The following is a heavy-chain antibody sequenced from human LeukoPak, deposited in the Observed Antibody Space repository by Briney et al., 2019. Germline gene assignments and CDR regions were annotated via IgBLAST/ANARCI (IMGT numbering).Heavy chain of an antibody. CDR1: GDSINNNY. V-gene: IGHV4-59*08. CDR2: IHYSGTT. J-gene: IGHJ4*02. CDR3: ARHDQSGGYYFDS. D-gene: IGHD3-22*01. Sequence: SETLSLTCTVSGDSINNNYWSWIRQPPGKELEWIGWIHYSGTTNYNPSLKSRVTISEDTSKNQFSLKLNSVTAADTAVYYCARHDQSGGYYFDSWGQGILVIVPT.